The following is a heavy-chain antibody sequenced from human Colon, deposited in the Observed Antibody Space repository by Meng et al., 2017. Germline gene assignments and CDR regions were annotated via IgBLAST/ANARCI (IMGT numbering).Heavy chain of an antibody. CDR3: ASLDLESNDSNS. CDR1: GGSISNYY. V-gene: IGHV4-59*01. Sequence: SETLSLTCTVSGGSISNYYWNWIRQPPGKGLEWIGYIYYTGSTNYNPSLKSRVTISVDTSKNQFSLKLRSVTAADTAVYYCASLDLESNDSNSWGQGTLGTVSS. D-gene: IGHD1-1*01. CDR2: IYYTGST. J-gene: IGHJ4*02.